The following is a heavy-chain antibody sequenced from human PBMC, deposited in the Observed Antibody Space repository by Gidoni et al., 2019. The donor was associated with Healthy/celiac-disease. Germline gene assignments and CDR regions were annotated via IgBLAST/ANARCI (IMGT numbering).Heavy chain of an antibody. CDR2: SSSSSSTT. CDR1: GFPCSSYS. Sequence: EVERVEAGGGLVQPGGSVRVSCAASGFPCSSYSVTWVRLAPGTGLEWVSYSSSSSSTTYYADSVKCRFTIARDNATHSLYLQMNSLRDEATSVYYCASGPWGSVSHTFDYWGQGTLVTVSS. V-gene: IGHV3-48*02. D-gene: IGHD3-10*01. CDR3: ASGPWGSVSHTFDY. J-gene: IGHJ4*02.